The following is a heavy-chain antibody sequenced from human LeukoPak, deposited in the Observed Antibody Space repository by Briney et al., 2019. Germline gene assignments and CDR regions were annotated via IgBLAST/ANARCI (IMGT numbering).Heavy chain of an antibody. CDR2: IANDGKDK. CDR1: GFTFSGYG. V-gene: IGHV3-30*03. D-gene: IGHD2-2*01. Sequence: GGSLRLSCAASGFTFSGYGMHWVRQAPGKGLEWLSVIANDGKDKKYTESVKGRFTISRDNSKNTLYLQMNSPRVDDTAVYYCTTDRNRGPAAYDFDYWGPGNLITVSS. J-gene: IGHJ4*02. CDR3: TTDRNRGPAAYDFDY.